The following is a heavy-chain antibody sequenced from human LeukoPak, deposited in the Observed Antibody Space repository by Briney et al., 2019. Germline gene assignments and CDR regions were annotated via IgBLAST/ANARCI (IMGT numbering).Heavy chain of an antibody. Sequence: GASVKVSCKASGYTFTSYGISWVRQAPGQGLEWMGWIAPYNGNTKYAQNVQGRVTLTTDTTTSTAYMELGSLRSGDTAVYFCARDVFQYYDSSEYLFYNYYMDVWGKGTTVTVSS. D-gene: IGHD3-22*01. CDR3: ARDVFQYYDSSEYLFYNYYMDV. CDR1: GYTFTSYG. CDR2: IAPYNGNT. V-gene: IGHV1-18*01. J-gene: IGHJ6*03.